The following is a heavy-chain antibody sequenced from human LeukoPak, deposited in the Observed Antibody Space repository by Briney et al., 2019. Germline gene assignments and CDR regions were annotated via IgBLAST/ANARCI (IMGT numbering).Heavy chain of an antibody. CDR2: ISYDGSNK. CDR1: GFTFSSYA. Sequence: GGSLRLSCAASGFTFSSYAMHWVRQAPGKGLEWVAVISYDGSNKYYADSVKGRFTISRDNSKNTLYLQMNSLRAEDTAVYYCAKARYSGYDYFDYWGQGTLVTVSS. D-gene: IGHD5-12*01. CDR3: AKARYSGYDYFDY. J-gene: IGHJ4*02. V-gene: IGHV3-30-3*01.